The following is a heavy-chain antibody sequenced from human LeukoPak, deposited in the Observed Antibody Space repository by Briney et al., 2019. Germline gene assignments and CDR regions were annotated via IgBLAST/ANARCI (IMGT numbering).Heavy chain of an antibody. CDR3: AKLTGSYYGSGSYSAFDY. D-gene: IGHD3-10*01. Sequence: GRSLRLSCAASGFTFSSYGMHWVRQAPGKGLEWVAVISYDGSNKYYADSVKGRFTISRDNSKSTLYLQMNSLRAEDTAVYYCAKLTGSYYGSGSYSAFDYWGQGTLVTVSS. V-gene: IGHV3-30*18. J-gene: IGHJ4*02. CDR2: ISYDGSNK. CDR1: GFTFSSYG.